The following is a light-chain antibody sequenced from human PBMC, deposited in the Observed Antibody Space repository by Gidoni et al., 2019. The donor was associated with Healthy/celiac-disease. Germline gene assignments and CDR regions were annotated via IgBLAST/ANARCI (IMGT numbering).Light chain of an antibody. J-gene: IGLJ3*02. CDR2: DVS. CDR3: SSYTSSSTPWV. Sequence: QSALTQPASVSGSPGQSITISCTGTSSYGGGYNYVPWYQQHPGKAPKLMIYDVSNRPSGVSNRFSGSKSGNTASLTISGLQAEDEADYYCSSYTSSSTPWVFGGGTKLTVL. V-gene: IGLV2-14*01. CDR1: SSYGGGYNY.